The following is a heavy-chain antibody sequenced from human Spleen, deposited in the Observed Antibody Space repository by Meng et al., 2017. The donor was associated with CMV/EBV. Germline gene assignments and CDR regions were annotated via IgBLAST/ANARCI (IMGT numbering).Heavy chain of an antibody. CDR3: ATEPLLGYRFDY. V-gene: IGHV1-2*02. CDR2: INPNSGGT. J-gene: IGHJ4*02. CDR1: GYTFTGYY. Sequence: ASVKVSCKASGYTFTGYYMHWVRQAPGQGLEWMGWINPNSGGTNYAQKFQGRVTMTRDTSISTAYMELSSLKSEDTAVYYCATEPLLGYRFDYWGQGTLVTVSS. D-gene: IGHD2-2*01.